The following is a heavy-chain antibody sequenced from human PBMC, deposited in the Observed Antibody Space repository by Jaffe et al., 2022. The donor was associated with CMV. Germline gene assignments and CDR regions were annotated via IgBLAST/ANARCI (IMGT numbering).Heavy chain of an antibody. CDR3: ARRGAARPPQDYYYYMDV. D-gene: IGHD6-6*01. Sequence: QVQLVQSGAEVKKPGASVKVSCKASGYTFTSYYMHWVRQAPGQGLEWMGIINPSGGSTSYAQKFQGRVTMTRDTSTSTVYMELSSLRSEDTAVYYCARRGAARPPQDYYYYMDVWGKGTTVTVSS. CDR1: GYTFTSYY. J-gene: IGHJ6*03. CDR2: INPSGGST. V-gene: IGHV1-46*01.